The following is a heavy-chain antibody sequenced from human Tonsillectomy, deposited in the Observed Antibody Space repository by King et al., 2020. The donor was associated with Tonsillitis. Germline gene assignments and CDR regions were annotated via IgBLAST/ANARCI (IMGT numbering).Heavy chain of an antibody. CDR3: ASAMVGGSRYYYYMDV. CDR2: IDPSDSYT. J-gene: IGHJ6*03. CDR1: GYSFTSYW. D-gene: IGHD3-10*01. V-gene: IGHV5-10-1*03. Sequence: QLVQSGAEVKKPGESLRISCKGSGYSFTSYWINWVRQMPGKGLEWMGRIDPSDSYTNYSPSFQGHVTISADKSISTAYLQWSSLKASDTAMYYCASAMVGGSRYYYYMDVWGKGTTVTVSS.